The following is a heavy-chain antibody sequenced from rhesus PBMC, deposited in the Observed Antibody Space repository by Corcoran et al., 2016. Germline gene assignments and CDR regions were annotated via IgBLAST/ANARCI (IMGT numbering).Heavy chain of an antibody. D-gene: IGHD3-22*01. CDR1: GASISSNW. Sequence: QVQLQESGPGLVKPSETLSLTCTVSGASISSNWWSGSRQPPGKGREWIGECNGKSGSTNYIPPLNKRVTISKDAYKNQFSLKLSSVASADTAVYYCARDTGVIIIDWGQGVLVTVSS. V-gene: IGHV4-80*01. J-gene: IGHJ4*01. CDR2: CNGKSGST. CDR3: ARDTGVIIID.